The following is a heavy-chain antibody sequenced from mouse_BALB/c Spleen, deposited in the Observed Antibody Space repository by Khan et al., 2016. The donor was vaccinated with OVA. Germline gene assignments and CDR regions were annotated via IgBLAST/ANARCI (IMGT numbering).Heavy chain of an antibody. V-gene: IGHV1-54*01. CDR3: TRGGCGGCAY. Sequence: VQLQQSGAELVRPGTSVKVSCKASGYAFTNYLIEWVKQRPGQGLEWIGVINPGSGGTNYNEKFKGKATLTADKSSSTAYMQLSSLTSDVSAVYFCTRGGCGGCAYWGQGTLVTVSA. J-gene: IGHJ3*01. CDR2: INPGSGGT. CDR1: GYAFTNYL.